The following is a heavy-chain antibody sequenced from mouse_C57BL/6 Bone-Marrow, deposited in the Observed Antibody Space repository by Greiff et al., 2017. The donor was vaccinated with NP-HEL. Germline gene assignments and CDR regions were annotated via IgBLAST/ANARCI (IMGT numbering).Heavy chain of an antibody. J-gene: IGHJ2*01. CDR2: INPGSGGT. D-gene: IGHD6-1*01. Sequence: VQLQQSGAELVRPGTSVKVSCKASGYAFTNYLIEWVKQRPGQGLEWIGVINPGSGGTNYNEKFKGKATLTADKSSSTAYMQLSSLTSEDSAVDICARGPHCRYYFDYWGKGTTLTVAS. CDR1: GYAFTNYL. V-gene: IGHV1-54*01. CDR3: ARGPHCRYYFDY.